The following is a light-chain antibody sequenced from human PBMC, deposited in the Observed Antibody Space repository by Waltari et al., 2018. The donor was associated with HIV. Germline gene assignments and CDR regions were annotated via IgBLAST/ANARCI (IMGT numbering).Light chain of an antibody. V-gene: IGKV4-1*01. CDR3: QQYFLTPFT. CDR1: QSVLASSPNQHY. CDR2: LAS. Sequence: DIVMTQSPDSLAVSLGERATINCPSSQSVLASSPNQHYLAWYQQRPGQPPTLLIYLASSRESGVPDRFSGSGSGTDFALTISSLQAEDVAVYYCQQYFLTPFTFGGGTKVEIK. J-gene: IGKJ4*01.